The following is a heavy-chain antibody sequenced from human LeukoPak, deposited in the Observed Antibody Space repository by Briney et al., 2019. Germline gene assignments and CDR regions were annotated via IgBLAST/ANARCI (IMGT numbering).Heavy chain of an antibody. CDR3: ARDPDYSNYV. CDR1: GFTFSSYA. D-gene: IGHD4-11*01. Sequence: GGSLRLSCAASGFTFSSYAMHWVCQAPGKGLEWVAVISYDGSNKYYADSVKGRFTISRDNSKNTLYLQMNSLRAEDTAVYYCARDPDYSNYVWGQGTLVTVSS. J-gene: IGHJ4*02. V-gene: IGHV3-30-3*01. CDR2: ISYDGSNK.